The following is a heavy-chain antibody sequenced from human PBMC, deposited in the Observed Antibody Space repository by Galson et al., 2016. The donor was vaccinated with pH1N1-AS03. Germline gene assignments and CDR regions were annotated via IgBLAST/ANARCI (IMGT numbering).Heavy chain of an antibody. V-gene: IGHV4-61*02. J-gene: IGHJ4*02. CDR3: ARFTMGAFDY. Sequence: TLSLTCTVSGASISSGSYYWSWIRQPAGKGLECIGRIYTSGSTYYNPSLKSRVTISVDTSKNQFSLKLSSLTAADTAMYYCARFTMGAFDYWGRGTLVTVSS. D-gene: IGHD3-3*01. CDR1: GASISSGSYY. CDR2: IYTSGST.